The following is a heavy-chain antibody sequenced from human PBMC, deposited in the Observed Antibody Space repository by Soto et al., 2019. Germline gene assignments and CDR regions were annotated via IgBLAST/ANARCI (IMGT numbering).Heavy chain of an antibody. CDR3: PHIGVTGIGYYFAY. CDR1: GFSLSSTRMA. J-gene: IGHJ4*02. D-gene: IGHD2-21*02. Sequence: QITLKESGPTLVKPTQTLTLTCTFSGFSLSSTRMAVGWIRQPPVKALEWLALIYWDDDKRYRPFLKSRLTILKATSKNQVVLTMSNLDPVDTARYYCPHIGVTGIGYYFAYCGQGTLVTVSS. V-gene: IGHV2-5*02. CDR2: IYWDDDK.